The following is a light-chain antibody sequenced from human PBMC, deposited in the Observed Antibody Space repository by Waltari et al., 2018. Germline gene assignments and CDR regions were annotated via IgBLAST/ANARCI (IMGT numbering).Light chain of an antibody. J-gene: IGLJ3*02. CDR3: SSYTDSSPWV. CDR1: SSDVGGYNY. Sequence: QSALTQPASVSGSPGQSITISCTGTSSDVGGYNYVSWYQQHPGKAPKLIIYDVSNRPSGVSNRFFGSESGNTASLTISGLQSDDEAKYYCSSYTDSSPWVFGGGTKLTVL. V-gene: IGLV2-14*03. CDR2: DVS.